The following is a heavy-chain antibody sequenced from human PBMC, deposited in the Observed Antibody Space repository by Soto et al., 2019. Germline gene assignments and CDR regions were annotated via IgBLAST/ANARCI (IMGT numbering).Heavy chain of an antibody. CDR2: IYWDDDK. J-gene: IGHJ5*01. CDR3: AHSFTATTMCNWFDS. D-gene: IGHD1-7*01. V-gene: IGHV2-5*02. Sequence: QITLKESGPTLVKPTQTLTLTCTFSGFSLRTRGVGVGWIRQPPGEALEWLALIYWDDDKRYSPSLKNRLSITKDTSKNQVVLTVTNMDAVDTATYYCAHSFTATTMCNWFDSWGQGTLVTVSS. CDR1: GFSLRTRGVG.